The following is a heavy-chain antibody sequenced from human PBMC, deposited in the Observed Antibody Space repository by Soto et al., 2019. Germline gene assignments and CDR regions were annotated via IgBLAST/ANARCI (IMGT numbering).Heavy chain of an antibody. Sequence: EVQLVESGGGLIQPGGSLRLSCAASGFTFTSHSINWVRQAPGKGLEWVSYISGSGATKYYADSVKGRFTISRDNGRNSLSLQMNALSDEDTAVYYCARAIRGFSYVVDYWGQGTLVTVSS. CDR3: ARAIRGFSYVVDY. J-gene: IGHJ4*02. CDR1: GFTFTSHS. D-gene: IGHD5-18*01. CDR2: ISGSGATK. V-gene: IGHV3-48*02.